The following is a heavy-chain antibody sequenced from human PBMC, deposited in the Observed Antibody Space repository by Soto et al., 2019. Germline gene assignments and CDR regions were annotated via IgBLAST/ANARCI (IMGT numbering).Heavy chain of an antibody. D-gene: IGHD3-10*01. Sequence: SETLSLTCTVSGGSISSYYWSWIRQPPVTGLEWIGYIYYSGSTNYNPSLTSRVTISVDTSKNQFSLKLSSVTAADTAVYYCARERITMVRGVIIKDWFDPWGQGTLVTASS. V-gene: IGHV4-59*01. CDR3: ARERITMVRGVIIKDWFDP. J-gene: IGHJ5*02. CDR1: GGSISSYY. CDR2: IYYSGST.